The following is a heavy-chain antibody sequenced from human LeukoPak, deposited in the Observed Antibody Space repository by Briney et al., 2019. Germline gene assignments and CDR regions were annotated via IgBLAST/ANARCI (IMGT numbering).Heavy chain of an antibody. D-gene: IGHD6-19*01. V-gene: IGHV4-59*08. CDR1: GGSISSYY. J-gene: IGHJ2*01. Sequence: PSGTLSLTCTVSGGSISSYYWSWIRQPPGKGLEWIGYIYYSGSTNYNPSLKSRVTISVDTSKNQFSLKLSSVTAADTAVYYCARHAGAVAGGSYWYFDLWGRGTLVTVSS. CDR2: IYYSGST. CDR3: ARHAGAVAGGSYWYFDL.